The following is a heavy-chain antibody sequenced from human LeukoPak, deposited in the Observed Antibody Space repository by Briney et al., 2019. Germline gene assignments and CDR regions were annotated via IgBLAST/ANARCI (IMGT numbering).Heavy chain of an antibody. CDR3: TCSTRGYSYGYRVDY. CDR2: IRSKAYGGTT. V-gene: IGHV3-49*03. D-gene: IGHD5-18*01. CDR1: GFTFGDYA. J-gene: IGHJ4*02. Sequence: GGSPRLSCTASGFTFGDYAMSWFRQAPGKGLEWVGFIRSKAYGGTTEYAASVKGRFTISRDDSKSIAYLQMNSLKTEDTAVYYCTCSTRGYSYGYRVDYWGQGTLVTVSS.